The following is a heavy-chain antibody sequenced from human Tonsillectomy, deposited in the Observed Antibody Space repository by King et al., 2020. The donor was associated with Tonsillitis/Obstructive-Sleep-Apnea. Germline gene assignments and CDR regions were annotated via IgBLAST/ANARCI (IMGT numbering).Heavy chain of an antibody. CDR2: ISWDGGST. V-gene: IGHV3-43*01. CDR3: ARSTAMVTPFDY. CDR1: GFTFDDYT. J-gene: IGHJ4*02. Sequence: VQLVESGGGVVQPGRSLRLSCAASGFTFDDYTMHWVRQAPGKGLEWVSLISWDGGSTYYADSVKGRFTISRDNSKNSLYLQMNSLRTEDTALYYCARSTAMVTPFDYWGQGTLVTVSS. D-gene: IGHD5-18*01.